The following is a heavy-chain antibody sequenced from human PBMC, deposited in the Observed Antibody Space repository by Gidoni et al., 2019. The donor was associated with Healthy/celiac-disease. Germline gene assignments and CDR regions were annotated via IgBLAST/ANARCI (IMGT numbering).Heavy chain of an antibody. CDR1: GGSFSGYY. CDR3: ARARRGLRWCGEYGFDP. J-gene: IGHJ5*02. CDR2: SSHSGST. D-gene: IGHD3-10*01. V-gene: IGHV4-34*01. Sequence: QLQLQHWGAGLLPHPQTLSRTCPVYGGSFSGYYWSWSRQPPGKGLEWIGESSHSGSTNYYPSLNSRVTISVDTAKTQFSLKLSPVTAAATAVYYCARARRGLRWCGEYGFDPWGQGTLVTVSS.